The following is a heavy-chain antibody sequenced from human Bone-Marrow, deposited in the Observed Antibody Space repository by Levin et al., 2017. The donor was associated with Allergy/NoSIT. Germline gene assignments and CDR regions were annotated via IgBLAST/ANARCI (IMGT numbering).Heavy chain of an antibody. CDR1: GYTFTSYD. J-gene: IGHJ5*02. CDR3: ARTTPLQTPDDFWSGYWVRWFDP. CDR2: MNPNSGYT. V-gene: IGHV1-8*01. D-gene: IGHD3-3*01. Sequence: ASVKVSCKASGYTFTSYDINWVRQAPGQGLEWLGWMNPNSGYTGYAEKFQGRVTMTRDTSISTAYMELSSLRSDDTAVYYCARTTPLQTPDDFWSGYWVRWFDPWGQGTLVTVSS.